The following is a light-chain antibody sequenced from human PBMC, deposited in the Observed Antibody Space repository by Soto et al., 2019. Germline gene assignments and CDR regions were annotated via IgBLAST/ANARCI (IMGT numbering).Light chain of an antibody. CDR3: QQYDISPWT. V-gene: IGKV3-20*01. Sequence: EIVLTQSPATLSLSPGERATLSCRSSQSVSSSYLAWYQQKPGQAPRLIIYDSSTRATGFPDRFSGSGSGTDFTLTIIRLEPEDVAVYYCQQYDISPWTFGQGTKVDIK. J-gene: IGKJ1*01. CDR2: DSS. CDR1: QSVSSSY.